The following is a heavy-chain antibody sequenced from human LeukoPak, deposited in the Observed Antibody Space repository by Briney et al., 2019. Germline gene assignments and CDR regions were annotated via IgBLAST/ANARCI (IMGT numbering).Heavy chain of an antibody. V-gene: IGHV3-74*01. J-gene: IGHJ3*02. CDR1: GFTFSSNW. CDR2: INEDGSTT. CDR3: ARGWNTTPRSGFDI. D-gene: IGHD1/OR15-1a*01. Sequence: GGSLRLSCAASGFTFSSNWMHWVRQAPGKGLVWVSRINEDGSTTNYADSVKGRFTISRDNVKNTLFLQMNSLGAEDTALYYCARGWNTTPRSGFDIWGLGTMVTVSS.